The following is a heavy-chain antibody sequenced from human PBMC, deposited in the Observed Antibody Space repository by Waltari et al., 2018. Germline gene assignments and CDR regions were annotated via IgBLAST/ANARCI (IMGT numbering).Heavy chain of an antibody. CDR1: VGSIDSSF. V-gene: IGHV4-59*08. D-gene: IGHD3-3*01. Sequence: QVQLQESGPGLVKPSAALSLTCVVSVGSIDSSFCNWLRQPPGKGLEWICYVDYSGGSKYNTSLESRVTISADTSRNEVSLSLTSVTAADTAVYFCARGGHYDAVTSFYSDALHVWGRGTTVIVSS. CDR3: ARGGHYDAVTSFYSDALHV. J-gene: IGHJ3*01. CDR2: VDYSGGS.